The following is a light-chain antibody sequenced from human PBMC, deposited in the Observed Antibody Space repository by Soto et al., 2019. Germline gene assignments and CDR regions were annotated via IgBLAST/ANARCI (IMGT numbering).Light chain of an antibody. CDR2: GAS. V-gene: IGKV3-20*01. J-gene: IGKJ5*01. CDR3: QQYGGSPIT. Sequence: EVVISQSPSTLSVSPGEGATLSCRASQSVSSNYVAWYQQKPGQAPRLLISGASNRATGTPDRFRGSGSGTDLTITITRLQPEDCELYYGQQYGGSPITFGLGTRLEIK. CDR1: QSVSSNY.